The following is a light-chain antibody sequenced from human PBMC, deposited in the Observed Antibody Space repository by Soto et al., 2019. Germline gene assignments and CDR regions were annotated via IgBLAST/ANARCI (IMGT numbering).Light chain of an antibody. J-gene: IGLJ1*01. Sequence: QSALTQPASVSGSPGQSITISCAGTSSDLGAYKYVSWYQQHPDKAPKLILYEVSRWPSGVSNRFSGSKSGNTASLTISGLLAEDEADYSCSSYTNTSTLVFGTGTKVTVL. CDR2: EVS. CDR3: SSYTNTSTLV. CDR1: SSDLGAYKY. V-gene: IGLV2-14*03.